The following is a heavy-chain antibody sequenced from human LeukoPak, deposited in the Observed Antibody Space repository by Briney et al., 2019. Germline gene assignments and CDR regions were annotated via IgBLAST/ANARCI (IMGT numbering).Heavy chain of an antibody. CDR3: AKRGLRGNWFHP. Sequence: GGSLRLSCAASGFTFNLYAMDWVRQAPGKGLEWVSPVNGAGNSSYYAESLRGRFTVSRDNSKNTLYLQMNSLRAEDTAVYYCAKRGLRGNWFHPLGQGTLVTVSS. CDR1: GFTFNLYA. CDR2: VNGAGNSS. J-gene: IGHJ5*02. D-gene: IGHD4-17*01. V-gene: IGHV3-23*01.